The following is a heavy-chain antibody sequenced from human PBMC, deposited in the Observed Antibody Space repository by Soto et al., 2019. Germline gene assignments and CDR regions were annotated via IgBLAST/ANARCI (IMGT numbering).Heavy chain of an antibody. D-gene: IGHD3-9*01. J-gene: IGHJ4*02. CDR2: IDPSDSNP. CDR3: ARLLRYFDGPDY. V-gene: IGHV5-10-1*01. CDR1: GYSFANYW. Sequence: GESLKISCKGSGYSFANYWISWVRQMPGKGLEWMGRIDPSDSNPNYSPSFQGHVTISADKSISTAYLQWSSLKASDTAMYYCARLLRYFDGPDYWGQGTLVTVSS.